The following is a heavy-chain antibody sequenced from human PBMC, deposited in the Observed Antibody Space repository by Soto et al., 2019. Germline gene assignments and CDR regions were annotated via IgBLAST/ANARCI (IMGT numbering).Heavy chain of an antibody. V-gene: IGHV1-69*12. CDR1: GGTFSSYA. J-gene: IGHJ6*02. CDR3: ARKFGGGIILRPGFDGVDV. Sequence: QVQLVQSGAEVKKPGSSVKVSCKASGGTFSSYAISWVRQAPGQGLEWMGGIIPIFGTANYAEQFQGRVTITADESTRTAWLERSSLSSEAAGVYCCARKFGGGIILRPGFDGVDVWGQGTTVIGS. CDR2: IIPIFGTA. D-gene: IGHD3-3*01.